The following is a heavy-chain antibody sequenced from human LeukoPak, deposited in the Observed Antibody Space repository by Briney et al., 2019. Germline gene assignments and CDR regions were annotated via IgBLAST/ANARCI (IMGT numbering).Heavy chain of an antibody. Sequence: GGSLRLSCAASGFTFSSYGMHWVRQAPGKGLEWVAVISYDGSNKYYADSVKGRFTISRDNSKNTLYLQMNSLRAEDTAVYYCARAAGRSGWYSTDYWGQGTLVTVSS. CDR2: ISYDGSNK. CDR1: GFTFSSYG. J-gene: IGHJ4*02. V-gene: IGHV3-30*19. CDR3: ARAAGRSGWYSTDY. D-gene: IGHD6-19*01.